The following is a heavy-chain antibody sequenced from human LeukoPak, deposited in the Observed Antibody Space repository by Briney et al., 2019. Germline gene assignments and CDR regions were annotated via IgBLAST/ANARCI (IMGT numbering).Heavy chain of an antibody. Sequence: SETLSLTCTVSGGSISGHYWNWIRQSPEKGLEWIGYIYDSGTANYNPSLKSRVAISIDTSKNRFSLSLNSLTAADTAIYFCARKNFYPYWYFDVWGRGTLVTVSS. V-gene: IGHV4-59*08. D-gene: IGHD3-3*01. CDR3: ARKNFYPYWYFDV. CDR2: IYDSGTA. J-gene: IGHJ2*01. CDR1: GGSISGHY.